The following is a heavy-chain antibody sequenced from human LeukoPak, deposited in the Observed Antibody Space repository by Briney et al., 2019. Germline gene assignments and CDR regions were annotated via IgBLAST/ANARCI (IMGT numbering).Heavy chain of an antibody. V-gene: IGHV3-7*01. J-gene: IGHJ2*01. Sequence: GGSLRLSCAASGFTFSSYWMSWVRQAPGKGLEWVANIKQDGSEKYYVDSVKGRFTISRDNAKNSLYLQMNSLRDEDTAVYYCAKDRTVGASYWYFDLWGRGTLVTVSS. CDR1: GFTFSSYW. CDR3: AKDRTVGASYWYFDL. CDR2: IKQDGSEK. D-gene: IGHD1-26*01.